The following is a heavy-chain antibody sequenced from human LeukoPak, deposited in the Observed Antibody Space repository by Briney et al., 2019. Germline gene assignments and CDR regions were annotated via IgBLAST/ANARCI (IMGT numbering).Heavy chain of an antibody. CDR1: GGSISSGDYY. Sequence: SETLSLTCTVSGGSISSGDYYWSWVRQPPGKGLEWIGYIYYSGSTYYNPSLKSRVTISVDTSKNQFSLKLSSVTAADTAVYYCARVPAALNWFDPWGQGTLVTVSS. CDR2: IYYSGST. V-gene: IGHV4-30-4*08. D-gene: IGHD2-2*01. J-gene: IGHJ5*02. CDR3: ARVPAALNWFDP.